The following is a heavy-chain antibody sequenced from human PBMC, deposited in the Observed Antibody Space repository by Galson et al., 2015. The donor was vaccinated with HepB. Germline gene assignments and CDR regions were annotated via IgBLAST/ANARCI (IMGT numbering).Heavy chain of an antibody. CDR2: IYSGGST. CDR1: GFTVSSNY. J-gene: IGHJ2*01. D-gene: IGHD6-13*01. V-gene: IGHV3-66*01. CDR3: ASGNRLAAADSFRRYWYFDL. Sequence: SLRLSCAASGFTVSSNYMSWVRQAPGKGLEWVSVIYSGGSTYYADSVKGRFTISRDNSKNTLYLQMNSLRAEDTAVYYCASGNRLAAADSFRRYWYFDLWGRGTLVTVSS.